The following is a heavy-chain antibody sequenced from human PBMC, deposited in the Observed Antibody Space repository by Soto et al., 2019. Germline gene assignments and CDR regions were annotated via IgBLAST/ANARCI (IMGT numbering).Heavy chain of an antibody. V-gene: IGHV2-5*02. D-gene: IGHD4-4*01. CDR1: GFSLSTSGVG. J-gene: IGHJ5*02. CDR3: AHRLGYSNYLGWFDP. CDR2: IYWDDAK. Sequence: QITLKESGPPLVKPTQTLTLTCTFSGFSLSTSGVGVGWIRQPPGKALEWLALIYWDDAKRYSPSLKSRLTITKDSSKNPVVLTMTNMDPVDTATYYCAHRLGYSNYLGWFDPWGQGTLVTVSS.